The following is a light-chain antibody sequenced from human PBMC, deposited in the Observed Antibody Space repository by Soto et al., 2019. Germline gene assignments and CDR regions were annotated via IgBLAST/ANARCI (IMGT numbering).Light chain of an antibody. CDR1: QGVSSR. V-gene: IGKV1-12*01. CDR2: VAP. Sequence: DIQMTQSPSSVSASVGDTVAITCRASQGVSSRLAWYQQKPGTAPKVLISVAPSLQSGVPSRFSGSGSGTDFTLTISSLQPEDFATYYCQQTNSFPLTFGGGTKVDIK. CDR3: QQTNSFPLT. J-gene: IGKJ4*02.